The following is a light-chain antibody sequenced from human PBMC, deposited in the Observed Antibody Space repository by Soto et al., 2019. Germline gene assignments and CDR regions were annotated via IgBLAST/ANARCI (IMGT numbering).Light chain of an antibody. CDR2: DAS. Sequence: DIEMTQSPSTLSASVGDRVSITCWASQSISSWLAWYQQKPGKAPKLLIYDASSLESGVPSRFSGSGSGTQFTLSISSLQPDDFATYYCQQCDSYPYTFGQGTNLEIK. CDR3: QQCDSYPYT. V-gene: IGKV1-5*01. J-gene: IGKJ2*01. CDR1: QSISSW.